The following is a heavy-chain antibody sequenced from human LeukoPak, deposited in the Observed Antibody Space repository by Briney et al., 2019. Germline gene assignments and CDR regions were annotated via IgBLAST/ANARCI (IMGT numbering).Heavy chain of an antibody. J-gene: IGHJ4*02. CDR2: IHPSTGNP. Sequence: GASVKVSCKASGYTFTNYAMNWVRQAPGQGLEWMGWIHPSTGNPTYAQGFAGRFVFSLDTSVSTAYLQISSLKAEDTAVYYCARGGGRYCDSVSCYSAYYFDYWGQGTLVTVSS. CDR1: GYTFTNYA. CDR3: ARGGGRYCDSVSCYSAYYFDY. V-gene: IGHV7-4-1*02. D-gene: IGHD2-2*01.